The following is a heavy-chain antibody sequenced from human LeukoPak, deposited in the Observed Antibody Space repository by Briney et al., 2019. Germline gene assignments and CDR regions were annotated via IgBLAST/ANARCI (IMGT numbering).Heavy chain of an antibody. D-gene: IGHD2-8*01. J-gene: IGHJ4*02. Sequence: GGSLRLSYAPSRFTLSSYAMSWVRQAPGKGLEWVSAICVSGGSTYYADSLKGRFTISRDNSKNTLYLKMNSLRAQDTAVYYCAKDRARYCTNGVCYPSPPRPSFDYWGQGTLVTVSS. CDR2: ICVSGGST. CDR3: AKDRARYCTNGVCYPSPPRPSFDY. V-gene: IGHV3-23*01. CDR1: RFTLSSYA.